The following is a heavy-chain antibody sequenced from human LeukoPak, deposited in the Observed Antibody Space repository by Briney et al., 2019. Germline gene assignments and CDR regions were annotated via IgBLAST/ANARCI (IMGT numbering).Heavy chain of an antibody. J-gene: IGHJ1*01. CDR2: ISSSGSTI. V-gene: IGHV3-48*03. CDR1: GFTFSSYE. D-gene: IGHD3-22*01. Sequence: QPGGSLRLSCAASGFTFSSYEMNWVRQAPGKGLEWVSYISSSGSTIYYADSVKGRFTISRDNAKNSLYLQMNSLRAEDTAVYYCAREPLPYYYDSSGQGRSFQHWGQGTLVTVSS. CDR3: AREPLPYYYDSSGQGRSFQH.